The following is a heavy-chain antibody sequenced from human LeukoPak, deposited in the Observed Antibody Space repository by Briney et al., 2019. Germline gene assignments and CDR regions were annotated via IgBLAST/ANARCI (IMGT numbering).Heavy chain of an antibody. J-gene: IGHJ3*02. CDR1: GYTFTSYG. CDR2: ISAYNGNT. Sequence: ASVTVSCKASGYTFTSYGISWVRQAPGQGLEWMGWISAYNGNTNYAQKLQGRVTMTTDTSTSTAYMELRSLRSDDTAVYYCAFDDYGDWDAFDIWGQGTMVTVSS. D-gene: IGHD4-17*01. V-gene: IGHV1-18*01. CDR3: AFDDYGDWDAFDI.